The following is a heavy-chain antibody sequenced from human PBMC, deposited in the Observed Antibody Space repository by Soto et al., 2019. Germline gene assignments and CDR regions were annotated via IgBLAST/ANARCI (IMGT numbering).Heavy chain of an antibody. Sequence: QVQPVESGGGLVKPGGSLRLSCAASGFTFSDYYMSWIRQAPGKGLEWVSYISSSSSYTNYADSVKGRFTISRDNAKNSLYLQMNSLRAEDTAVYYCARVSDIVVVVAATLVDWGQGTLVTVSS. D-gene: IGHD2-15*01. CDR2: ISSSSSYT. CDR1: GFTFSDYY. CDR3: ARVSDIVVVVAATLVD. V-gene: IGHV3-11*06. J-gene: IGHJ4*02.